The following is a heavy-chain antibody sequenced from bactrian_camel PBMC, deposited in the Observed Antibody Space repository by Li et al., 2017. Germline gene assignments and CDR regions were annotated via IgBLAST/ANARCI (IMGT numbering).Heavy chain of an antibody. Sequence: VQLVESGGGSVQAGGSLRLSCTVSGYDSSGDSLGWFRQRPGRQREAVAGIDHRGLTYYVDSVKGRFTISRDKASNTLYLQLNSLKTEDTAMYYCTKDRGRAVPAGSFDYWAQGTQVTVS. CDR2: IDHRGLT. D-gene: IGHD6*01. CDR3: TKDRGRAVPAGSFDY. J-gene: IGHJ6*01. CDR1: GYDSSGDS. V-gene: IGHV3S55*01.